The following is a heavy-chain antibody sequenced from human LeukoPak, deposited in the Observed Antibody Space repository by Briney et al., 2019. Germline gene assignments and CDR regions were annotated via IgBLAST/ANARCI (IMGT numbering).Heavy chain of an antibody. D-gene: IGHD6-13*01. CDR3: ARVAAAGNYYFDY. V-gene: IGHV4-61*02. J-gene: IGHJ4*02. CDR1: GGSINSGSYY. CDR2: IYSSGST. Sequence: SETLSLTCSVSGGSINSGSYYWSWIRQPAGKGLEWIGRIYSSGSTNYNSSLKSRVTISIDTSKNQFSLKLSSVTAADTAVYFCARVAAAGNYYFDYWGQGTLVTVSS.